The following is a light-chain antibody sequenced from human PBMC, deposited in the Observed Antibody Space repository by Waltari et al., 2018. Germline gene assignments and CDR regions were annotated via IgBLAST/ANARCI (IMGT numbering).Light chain of an antibody. Sequence: QSALTQPASVSGSPGQSITISCTAVNSNVDILHLVSWYQHHPGRNPILLIYEISQRPSGISYRFSVSKSGNTASLTISGLQPEDEADYFCCSFAGYGIYVFGSGTQVSVL. V-gene: IGLV2-23*02. CDR3: CSFAGYGIYV. CDR1: NSNVDILHL. CDR2: EIS. J-gene: IGLJ1*01.